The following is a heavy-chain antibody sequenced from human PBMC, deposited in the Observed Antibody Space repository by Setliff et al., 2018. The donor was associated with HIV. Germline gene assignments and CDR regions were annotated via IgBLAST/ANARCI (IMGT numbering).Heavy chain of an antibody. CDR1: GYTFSIYD. J-gene: IGHJ3*02. Sequence: ASVKVSCKASGYTFSIYDINWVRQATGQGLQWMGWMSPKSGNTGCARKFQGRVSMTRNTSISTAYMELSSLISEDTAVYYCARMISIEMATRDDAFDIWGQGTMVTV. CDR3: ARMISIEMATRDDAFDI. V-gene: IGHV1-8*02. D-gene: IGHD5-12*01. CDR2: MSPKSGNT.